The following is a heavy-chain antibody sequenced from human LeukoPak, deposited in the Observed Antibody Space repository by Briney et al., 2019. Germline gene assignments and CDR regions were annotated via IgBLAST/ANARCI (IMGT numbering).Heavy chain of an antibody. CDR3: ARDPDYGVAFDY. CDR1: GYTFTGYY. Sequence: ASVKVSCKASGYTFTGYYMRWVRQAPGQGLEWMGWINPNSGGTNYAQKFQGRVTMTRDTSISTAYMELSRLRSDDTAVYYCARDPDYGVAFDYWGQGTLVTVSS. J-gene: IGHJ4*02. D-gene: IGHD4-17*01. V-gene: IGHV1-2*02. CDR2: INPNSGGT.